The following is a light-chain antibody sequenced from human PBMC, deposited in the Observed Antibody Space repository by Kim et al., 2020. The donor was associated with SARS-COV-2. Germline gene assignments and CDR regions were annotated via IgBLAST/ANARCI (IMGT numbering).Light chain of an antibody. CDR3: NSRDSSGNHLGV. V-gene: IGLV3-19*01. Sequence: SELTQDPAVSVALGQTVRITCQGDSLRSYYASWYQQKPGQAPVLVIYGKNNRPSGIPDRFSGSSSGNTASLTITGAQAEDEADYYCNSRDSSGNHLGVF. J-gene: IGLJ2*01. CDR2: GKN. CDR1: SLRSYY.